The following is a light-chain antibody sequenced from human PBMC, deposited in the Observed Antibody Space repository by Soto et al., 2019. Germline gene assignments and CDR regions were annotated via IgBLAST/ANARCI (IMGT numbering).Light chain of an antibody. CDR2: SIN. CDR1: GSNIGSDT. CDR3: AAWDDSLNGVV. Sequence: QSVLTQPPSASGTPGQRVTISCSGSGSNIGSDTVNWYQQLPGTAPKLLIYSINQRPSGVPDRFSGSKSGTSASLAISGFQSDDEADYYCAAWDDSLNGVVFGGGTKLTVL. J-gene: IGLJ2*01. V-gene: IGLV1-44*01.